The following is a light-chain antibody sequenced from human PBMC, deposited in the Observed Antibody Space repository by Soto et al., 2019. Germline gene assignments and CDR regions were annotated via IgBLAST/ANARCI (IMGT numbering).Light chain of an antibody. CDR3: QHFGNSLST. J-gene: IGKJ1*01. CDR1: QSVGSRN. CDR2: GAC. Sequence: EIVLTQSPGTLSLSPGERATLSCRASQSVGSRNVAWYQQTSGPAPRLLIHGACSRAIHTADRFSGSGSGTVFPLTISGLEPEDFAVYYCQHFGNSLSTFGQGTKVDIK. V-gene: IGKV3-20*01.